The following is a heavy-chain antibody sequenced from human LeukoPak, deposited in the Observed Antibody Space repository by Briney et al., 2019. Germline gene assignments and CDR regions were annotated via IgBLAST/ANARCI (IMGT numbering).Heavy chain of an antibody. J-gene: IGHJ4*02. CDR1: GFIFSSYG. D-gene: IGHD1-1*01. CDR2: ISYDGSDR. V-gene: IGHV3-30*18. CDR3: AKGVSRGVDPTGLEY. Sequence: AGGSLRLSCAASGFIFSSYGMHWVRQAPGKGPEWVAVISYDGSDRYYANFVKGRFTISRDNSKNTLFLQTNSMRPEDTAVYYCAKGVSRGVDPTGLEYWGQGTLVTVSS.